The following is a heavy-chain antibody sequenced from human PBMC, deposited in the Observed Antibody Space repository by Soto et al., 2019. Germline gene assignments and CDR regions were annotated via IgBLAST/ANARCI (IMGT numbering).Heavy chain of an antibody. V-gene: IGHV3-11*01. J-gene: IGHJ6*03. CDR2: IGSSGLSV. CDR3: ARDLRQLLSHNYYYYYLDV. D-gene: IGHD2-2*01. CDR1: GFTFSDYQ. Sequence: QVHLVESGGGLVKPGGSLRLSCAASGFTFSDYQMSWIRQAPGKGLEWVSYIGSSGLSVYYEDSVKGRFTISRDTANNSFYLEMNILRAEDSVVYYGARDLRQLLSHNYYYYYLDVWGKGTTVSVSS.